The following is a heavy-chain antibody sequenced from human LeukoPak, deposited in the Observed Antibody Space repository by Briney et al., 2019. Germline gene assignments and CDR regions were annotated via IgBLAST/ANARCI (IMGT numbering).Heavy chain of an antibody. CDR2: IKEDGSEK. J-gene: IGHJ6*02. CDR1: GFTFSNSW. Sequence: GGSLRLSCAASGFTFSNSWMSWVRQVPGKGLEWVANIKEDGSEKYSVDSVKGRFTISRDNAKNSLYLQMNSLRAEDTAVYYCTRVNTYYYNTYYYYGMDVWGQGTTVTVSS. D-gene: IGHD3-22*01. CDR3: TRVNTYYYNTYYYYGMDV. V-gene: IGHV3-7*01.